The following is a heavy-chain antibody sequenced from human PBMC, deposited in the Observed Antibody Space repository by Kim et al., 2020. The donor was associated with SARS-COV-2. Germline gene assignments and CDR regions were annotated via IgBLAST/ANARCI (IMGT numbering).Heavy chain of an antibody. CDR1: GFTFSSYS. CDR2: ISSSSRYI. J-gene: IGHJ6*04. Sequence: GGSLRLSCAASGFTFSSYSMNWVRQAPGKGLEWVSSISSSSRYIYYADSVKGRFTISRDNAKNSLYLQMNSLRAEDTAVYYCARDRDFGYSGYDLNYYYYGMDVWGEGPTVTVTS. V-gene: IGHV3-21*01. D-gene: IGHD5-12*01. CDR3: ARDRDFGYSGYDLNYYYYGMDV.